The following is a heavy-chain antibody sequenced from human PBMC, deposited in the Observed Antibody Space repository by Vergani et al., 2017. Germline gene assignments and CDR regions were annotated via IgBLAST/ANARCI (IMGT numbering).Heavy chain of an antibody. CDR1: GGSISSGGYY. CDR3: ARVKPNVLRFLEWLSFDY. CDR2: IYYSGST. V-gene: IGHV4-31*03. J-gene: IGHJ4*02. D-gene: IGHD3-3*01. Sequence: QVQLQESGPGLVKPSQTLSLTCTVSGGSISSGGYYWSWIRQHPGKGLEWIGYIYYSGSTYYNPSLKSRVTISVDTSKNQFSLKLSSVTAADTAVYYCARVKPNVLRFLEWLSFDYWGQGTLVTVSS.